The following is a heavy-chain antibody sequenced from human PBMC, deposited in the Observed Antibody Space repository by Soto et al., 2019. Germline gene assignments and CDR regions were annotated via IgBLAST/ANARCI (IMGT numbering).Heavy chain of an antibody. CDR1: GGSISSGGYY. V-gene: IGHV4-31*03. D-gene: IGHD2-21*02. Sequence: QVQLQESGPGLVKPSQTLSLTCTVSGGSISSGGYYWSWIRQHPGKGLEWIGYIYYSGSTYYNPSLKSRVTISVDTSKNQFSLKLSSVTAADTAVYYCARGRGDLWYYYYGMDVWGQGTTVTVSS. J-gene: IGHJ6*02. CDR2: IYYSGST. CDR3: ARGRGDLWYYYYGMDV.